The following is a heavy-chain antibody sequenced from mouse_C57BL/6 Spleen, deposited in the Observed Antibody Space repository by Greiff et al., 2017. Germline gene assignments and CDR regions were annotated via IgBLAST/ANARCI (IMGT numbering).Heavy chain of an antibody. J-gene: IGHJ4*01. V-gene: IGHV1-42*01. D-gene: IGHD1-1*02. CDR3: ARRGGNYYAMDD. CDR1: GYSFTGYY. Sequence: VQLQQSGPELVKPGASVKISCKASGYSFTGYYMNWVKQSPEKSLEWIGEINPSTGGTTYNQKFKAKATLTVDKSSSTAYMQLKSLTSEDSAVYYCARRGGNYYAMDDWGQGTSVTVSS. CDR2: INPSTGGT.